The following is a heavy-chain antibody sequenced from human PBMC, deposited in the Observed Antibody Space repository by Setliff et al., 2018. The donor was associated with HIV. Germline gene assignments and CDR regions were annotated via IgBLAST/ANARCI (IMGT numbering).Heavy chain of an antibody. J-gene: IGHJ4*02. CDR1: AGSIRSSTYY. D-gene: IGHD3-10*01. V-gene: IGHV4-39*07. Sequence: SETLSLTCTVSAGSIRSSTYYWAWIRQPPGKGLEWVGTIYYSGSTYYNPSLKSRATISRDIAKSSLYLQLDSLSVEDTAVYYCASGALLPTIDYWGRGTLVTVSS. CDR3: ASGALLPTIDY. CDR2: IYYSGST.